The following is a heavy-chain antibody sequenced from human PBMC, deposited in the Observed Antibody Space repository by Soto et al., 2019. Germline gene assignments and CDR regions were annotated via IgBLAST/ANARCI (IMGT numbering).Heavy chain of an antibody. CDR2: ISTSGSDI. V-gene: IGHV3-48*03. J-gene: IGHJ4*02. CDR3: ARVGCSSTTCPFDY. D-gene: IGHD2-2*01. Sequence: EVQLVESGGGLEQRGGSLRLSCAASGFTFSYYEMTWVRQAPGKGLEWNSYISTSGSDIYYADSVKGRFTISRDNAKNSLYLHMNSLRAEDTAVYYCARVGCSSTTCPFDYWGPGTLVTVSS. CDR1: GFTFSYYE.